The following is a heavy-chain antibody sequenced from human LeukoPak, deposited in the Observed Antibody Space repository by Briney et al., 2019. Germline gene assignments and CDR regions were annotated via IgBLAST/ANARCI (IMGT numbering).Heavy chain of an antibody. J-gene: IGHJ4*02. V-gene: IGHV3-23*01. CDR3: AKDPFLSAAGRGIDY. CDR2: IRGSGDIT. D-gene: IGHD6-13*01. Sequence: GGSLRLSCAASGFTFSTYAMSWVRQAPGRGLEWVSVIRGSGDITDYADSVKGRFTISRDNSKNTLYLQMNSLRAEDTAVYYCAKDPFLSAAGRGIDYWGQGTLVTVSS. CDR1: GFTFSTYA.